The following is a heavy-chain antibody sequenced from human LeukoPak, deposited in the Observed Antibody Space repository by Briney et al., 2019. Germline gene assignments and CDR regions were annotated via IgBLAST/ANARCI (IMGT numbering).Heavy chain of an antibody. D-gene: IGHD6-13*01. CDR2: ISGSGVTT. CDR3: AKCREEQLVEGFVDY. J-gene: IGHJ4*02. V-gene: IGHV3-23*01. Sequence: GGSLRLSCAASGFTFSSYAMSWVRQAPGKGLEWVSVISGSGVTTYYADSVKGRFTISRDNSKNTLYLQMNSLRAEDTAVYYCAKCREEQLVEGFVDYWGQGTLVTVSS. CDR1: GFTFSSYA.